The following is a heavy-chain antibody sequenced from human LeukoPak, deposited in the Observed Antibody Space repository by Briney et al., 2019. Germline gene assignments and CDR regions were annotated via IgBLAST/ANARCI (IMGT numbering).Heavy chain of an antibody. CDR1: GFTFSSYG. V-gene: IGHV3-30*03. CDR2: ISYDGSNK. J-gene: IGHJ6*02. Sequence: PGVSLRLSCAASGFTFSSYGMHWVRQAPGKGLEWVAVISYDGSNKYYADSVKGRFTISRDNSKNTLYLQMNSLRAEDTAVYYCARALGFLEWLGDYYYGMDVWGQGATVTVSS. D-gene: IGHD3-3*01. CDR3: ARALGFLEWLGDYYYGMDV.